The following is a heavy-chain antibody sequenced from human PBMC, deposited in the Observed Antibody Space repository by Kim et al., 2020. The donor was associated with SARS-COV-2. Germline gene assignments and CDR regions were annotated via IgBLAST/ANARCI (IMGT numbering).Heavy chain of an antibody. Sequence: SETLSLTCTVSGGSISSYYWSWIRQPAGKGLEWIGRIYTSGSTNYNPSLKSRVTMSVDTSKNQFSLKLSSVTAADTAVYYCARDRDIVVVPAANDYYYYGMDVWGQGTTVTVSS. V-gene: IGHV4-4*07. CDR1: GGSISSYY. CDR3: ARDRDIVVVPAANDYYYYGMDV. J-gene: IGHJ6*02. CDR2: IYTSGST. D-gene: IGHD2-2*01.